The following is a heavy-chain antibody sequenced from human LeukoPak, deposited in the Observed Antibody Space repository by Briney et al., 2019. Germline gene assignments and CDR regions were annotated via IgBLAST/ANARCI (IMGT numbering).Heavy chain of an antibody. CDR3: ARGTMIVGDAFDI. CDR1: GFTFSSYS. Sequence: GGSLRLPCAASGFTFSSYSMNWVRQAPGKGLEWVSSISSSSSYIYYADSVKGRFTISRDNAKNSLYLQMNSLRAEDTAVYYCARGTMIVGDAFDIWGQGTMVTVSS. CDR2: ISSSSSYI. J-gene: IGHJ3*02. V-gene: IGHV3-21*01. D-gene: IGHD3-22*01.